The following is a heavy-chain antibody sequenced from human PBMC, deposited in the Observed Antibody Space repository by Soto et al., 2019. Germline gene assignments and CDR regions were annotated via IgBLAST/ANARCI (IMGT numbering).Heavy chain of an antibody. Sequence: GGSLRLSCAASGFTFSSYEMNWVRQAPGKGLEWVSYISSSGSTIYYADSVKGRFTISRDNAKNSLYLQMNSLRAEDTAVYYCARVGYDILTGYPYFDYWGQGTLVTVSS. CDR1: GFTFSSYE. V-gene: IGHV3-48*03. CDR3: ARVGYDILTGYPYFDY. CDR2: ISSSGSTI. J-gene: IGHJ4*02. D-gene: IGHD3-9*01.